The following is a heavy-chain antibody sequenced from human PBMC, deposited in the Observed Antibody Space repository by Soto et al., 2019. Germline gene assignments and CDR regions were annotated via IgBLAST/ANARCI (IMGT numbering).Heavy chain of an antibody. V-gene: IGHV3-23*01. J-gene: IGHJ1*01. Sequence: EVQLLESGGGLVQPGGSLRLSCAASGFTFSSYAMSWVRQAPGKGLEWVSGISGGGGSTYYADSVKGRFTISRDNSKTTLYLQMNSLRAEDAAVYYCAKERFGDLTEYFQHWGQGTVVTVSS. CDR1: GFTFSSYA. CDR3: AKERFGDLTEYFQH. D-gene: IGHD3-10*01. CDR2: ISGGGGST.